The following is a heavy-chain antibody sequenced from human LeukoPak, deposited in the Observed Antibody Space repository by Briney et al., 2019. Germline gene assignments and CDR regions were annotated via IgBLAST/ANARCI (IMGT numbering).Heavy chain of an antibody. CDR2: IYYSGST. Sequence: SETLSLTCTVSGGSISSYYWGWIRQPPGKGLEWIGSIYYSGSTYYNPSLKSRVIISVDTSKNQFSLKLSSVTAADTAVYYCARQNFIGYYGSGSYGDYFDYWGQGTLVTVSS. D-gene: IGHD3-10*01. CDR1: GGSISSYY. CDR3: ARQNFIGYYGSGSYGDYFDY. J-gene: IGHJ4*02. V-gene: IGHV4-39*01.